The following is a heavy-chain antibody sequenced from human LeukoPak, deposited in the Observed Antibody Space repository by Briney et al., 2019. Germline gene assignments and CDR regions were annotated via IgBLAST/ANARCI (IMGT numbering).Heavy chain of an antibody. CDR3: SRVNPEAEGFDY. CDR1: GFTFSSYA. Sequence: GRSLRLSFAASGFTFSSYAMHWVRQAPGKGLEWVAVISYDGSNKYYADSVKGRFTISRDNYKNTLYLEMNSLRAGDTAVYYCSRVNPEAEGFDYWGQGTLVTVSS. J-gene: IGHJ4*02. D-gene: IGHD6-13*01. CDR2: ISYDGSNK. V-gene: IGHV3-30*04.